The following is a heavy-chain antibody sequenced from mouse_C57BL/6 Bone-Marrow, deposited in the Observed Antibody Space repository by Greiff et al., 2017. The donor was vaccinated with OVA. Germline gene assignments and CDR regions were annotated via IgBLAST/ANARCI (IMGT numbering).Heavy chain of an antibody. CDR1: GFTFSSYG. CDR2: ISCGVSYT. CDR3: ARRTPPFHYAMDY. J-gene: IGHJ4*01. Sequence: EVQWVESGGDLVKPGGSLKLSCAASGFTFSSYGMSWVRQTPDKRLEWVATISCGVSYTYYPDSVKGRFTISRDNAKNTLYLQMSSLKSEDTDMYYCARRTPPFHYAMDYWGQGTSVTVSS. V-gene: IGHV5-6*01.